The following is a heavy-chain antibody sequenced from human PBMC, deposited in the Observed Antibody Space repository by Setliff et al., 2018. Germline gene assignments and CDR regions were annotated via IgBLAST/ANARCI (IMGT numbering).Heavy chain of an antibody. CDR3: ARELPRTIFRVVIDY. Sequence: AASVKVSCKASGGTFSSYAISWVRQAPGQGLEWMGRIIPIFGTANYAQKFQGRVTITADKSTSTAYMELSSLRSEDTAVYYCARELPRTIFRVVIDYWGQGTLVTVSS. V-gene: IGHV1-69*06. CDR2: IIPIFGTA. D-gene: IGHD3-3*01. J-gene: IGHJ4*02. CDR1: GGTFSSYA.